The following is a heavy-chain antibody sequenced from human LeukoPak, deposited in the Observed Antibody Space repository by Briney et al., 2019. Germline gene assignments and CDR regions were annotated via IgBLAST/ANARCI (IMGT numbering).Heavy chain of an antibody. CDR3: ARGKQYQLPTRRHYYYMDV. V-gene: IGHV4-34*01. CDR2: INHSGST. CDR1: GGSFSGYY. D-gene: IGHD2-2*01. J-gene: IGHJ6*03. Sequence: SETLSLTCAVYGGSFSGYYWSWIRQPPGKGLEWIGEINHSGSTNYNPPLKSRVTISVDTSKNQFSLKLSSVTAADTAVYYCARGKQYQLPTRRHYYYMDVWGKGTTVTVSS.